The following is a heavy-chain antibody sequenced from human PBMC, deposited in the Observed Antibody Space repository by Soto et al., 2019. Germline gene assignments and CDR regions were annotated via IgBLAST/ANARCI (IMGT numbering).Heavy chain of an antibody. CDR2: ISARGAT. D-gene: IGHD3-22*01. J-gene: IGHJ4*02. CDR1: GFTFTKYA. V-gene: IGHV3-23*01. CDR3: AKKDQEDYKYFDTSGYLDF. Sequence: GGSLRLSCAASGFTFTKYAMTWVRQAPGKGLEWVSVISARGATYYADSVKGRFTISRDNSKDTLHLQMNSLRAEDTAIYYCAKKDQEDYKYFDTSGYLDFWGQGTRVTVSS.